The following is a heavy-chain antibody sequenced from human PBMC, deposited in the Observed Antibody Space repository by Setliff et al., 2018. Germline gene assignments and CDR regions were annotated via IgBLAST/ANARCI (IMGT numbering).Heavy chain of an antibody. D-gene: IGHD3-22*01. J-gene: IGHJ3*02. CDR3: VRDDADNYDAFDN. CDR2: IKQDGSTK. Sequence: QSGGSLRLSCVVSGFSFSRHWMSWVRQAPGKGLEWVADIKQDGSTKYYLDSVKGRCTISRDNAKRSLYLQMNGLRADDTGVYYCVRDDADNYDAFDNWGQGTLVTVS. CDR1: GFSFSRHW. V-gene: IGHV3-7*01.